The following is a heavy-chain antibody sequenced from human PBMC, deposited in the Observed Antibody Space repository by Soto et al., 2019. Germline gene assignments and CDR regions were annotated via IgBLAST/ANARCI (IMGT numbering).Heavy chain of an antibody. J-gene: IGHJ4*02. CDR1: GFTFSSYA. CDR2: ISGSGGST. CDR3: AMAPGYSSGWFRFDY. D-gene: IGHD6-19*01. Sequence: GGSLRLACAASGFTFSSYAMSWVRQAPGKGLEWVSAISGSGGSTYYADSVKGLFTISRDNSKNTLYLQMNSLRAEDTAVYYCAMAPGYSSGWFRFDYWGQGTLVTVSS. V-gene: IGHV3-23*01.